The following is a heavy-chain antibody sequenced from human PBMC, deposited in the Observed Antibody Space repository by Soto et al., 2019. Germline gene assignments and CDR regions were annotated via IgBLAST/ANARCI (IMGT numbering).Heavy chain of an antibody. Sequence: GGSLRLSCAASGFTFSSYAMSWVRQAPGKGLEWVSAISGSGGSTYYADNVKGRFTISRDNSKNTLYLQMNSLRAEDTAVYYCAKATHYDILTGYSSIDYWGQGTLVTVSS. CDR3: AKATHYDILTGYSSIDY. D-gene: IGHD3-9*01. CDR1: GFTFSSYA. CDR2: ISGSGGST. J-gene: IGHJ4*02. V-gene: IGHV3-23*01.